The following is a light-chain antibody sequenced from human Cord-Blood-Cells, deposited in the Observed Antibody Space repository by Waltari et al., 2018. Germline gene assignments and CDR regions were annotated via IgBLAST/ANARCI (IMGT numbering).Light chain of an antibody. CDR1: QSVRSSS. CDR3: QQYGSSPIT. J-gene: IGKJ5*01. V-gene: IGKV3-20*01. CDR2: GAS. Sequence: EIVLTQSPGTLSSSPGESATLSCRASQSVRSSSLAWYQQKPGQAPRLLIYGASSRATGIPDSFSGSGSGTDFTLTISRLEPEDFAVYYCQQYGSSPITFGQGIRLEIK.